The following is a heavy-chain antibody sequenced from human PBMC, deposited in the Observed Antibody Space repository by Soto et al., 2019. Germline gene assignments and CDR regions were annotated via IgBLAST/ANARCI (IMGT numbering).Heavy chain of an antibody. CDR2: ISASGGST. J-gene: IGHJ4*02. CDR3: AIHFYYGSGSYYAVDY. D-gene: IGHD3-10*01. Sequence: EVQLLESGGGLVQPGGSLRLSCVVSGFTFNNYAMNWVRQAPGKGLEWVSGISASGGSTYYADSVKGRFTNSRDSSKHTLYLQMNSLRADDTAIYYCAIHFYYGSGSYYAVDYWGQGTLVTVSS. CDR1: GFTFNNYA. V-gene: IGHV3-23*01.